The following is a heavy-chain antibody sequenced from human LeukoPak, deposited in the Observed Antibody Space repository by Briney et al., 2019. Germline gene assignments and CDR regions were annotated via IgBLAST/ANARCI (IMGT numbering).Heavy chain of an antibody. Sequence: NPGGSLRLSCAASGFTFSDYYMTWIRRAPGKGLEWISYISNSAITIYYADSVRGRFTISRDNARNSLYLQMNSLRVEDTAVYYCARDGRYYDSSGHDYWGQGTLVTVSS. CDR2: ISNSAITI. CDR1: GFTFSDYY. CDR3: ARDGRYYDSSGHDY. J-gene: IGHJ4*02. D-gene: IGHD3-22*01. V-gene: IGHV3-11*01.